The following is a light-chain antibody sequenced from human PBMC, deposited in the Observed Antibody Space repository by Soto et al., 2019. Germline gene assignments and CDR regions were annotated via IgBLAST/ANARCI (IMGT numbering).Light chain of an antibody. V-gene: IGLV1-40*01. CDR1: GSNIGAGYD. J-gene: IGLJ1*01. CDR3: QSYDSTLDARYV. CDR2: GGS. Sequence: QSVLTQPPSVSGAPGQRVTISCTGSGSNIGAGYDVHWYQHRPGTAPKLLVFGGSHRPSGVPDRFSGSKSGTSASLAITGLQAEDEGDYYCQSYDSTLDARYVFGTGTKLTVL.